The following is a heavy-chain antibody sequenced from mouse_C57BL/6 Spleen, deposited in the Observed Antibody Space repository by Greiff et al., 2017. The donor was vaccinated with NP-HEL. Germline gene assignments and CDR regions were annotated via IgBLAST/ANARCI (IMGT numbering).Heavy chain of an antibody. J-gene: IGHJ2*01. D-gene: IGHD1-1*01. CDR3: ARSATVVDFDY. Sequence: QVQLQQSGPELVKPGASVKISCKASGYAFSSSWMNWVKQRPGKGLEWIGRIYPGDGDTNYNGKFKGKATLTADKSSSTAYMRLSSLTSEDSAVYFCARSATVVDFDYWGQGTTLTVSS. CDR2: IYPGDGDT. CDR1: GYAFSSSW. V-gene: IGHV1-82*01.